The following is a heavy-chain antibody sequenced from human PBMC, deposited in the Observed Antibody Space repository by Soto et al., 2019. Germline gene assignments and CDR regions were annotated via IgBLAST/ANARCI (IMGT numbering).Heavy chain of an antibody. D-gene: IGHD3-10*01. V-gene: IGHV3-23*01. Sequence: GGSLRLSCAASGFAFSSYAMSWVRQAPGKGLEWVSAISGSGGSTYYANSVKGRFTISRDNSKNTLYLQMNSLRAEDTAVYYCAKDTDGSGSYTSALDYWGQGTLVTVSS. CDR3: AKDTDGSGSYTSALDY. CDR2: ISGSGGST. J-gene: IGHJ4*02. CDR1: GFAFSSYA.